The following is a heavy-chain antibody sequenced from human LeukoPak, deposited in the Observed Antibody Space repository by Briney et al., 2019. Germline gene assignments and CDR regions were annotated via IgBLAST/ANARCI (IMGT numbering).Heavy chain of an antibody. CDR2: INPNSGGT. CDR3: ARGLVGATSYFDY. CDR1: GYTFTGYY. D-gene: IGHD1-26*01. J-gene: IGHJ4*02. V-gene: IGHV1-2*06. Sequence: ASVKVSCRASGYTFTGYYMHWVRQAPGQGLEWMGRINPNSGGTNYAQKFQGRVTMTRDTSISTAYMELSRLRSDDTAVYYCARGLVGATSYFDYWGQGTLVTVSS.